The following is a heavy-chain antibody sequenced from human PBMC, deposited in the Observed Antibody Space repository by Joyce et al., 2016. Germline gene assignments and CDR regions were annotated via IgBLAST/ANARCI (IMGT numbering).Heavy chain of an antibody. J-gene: IGHJ3*01. Sequence: QVQLVESGGGVVQPGGSLRLSCATYGFTFSTSVLHWVRQAPGKGPEWVAVMSTDGTYTGYADSVKGRFTISRDNSKTTLYLQMRSLRPEDTAMYYCAREQRFRGALDFWGQGTMTIVSS. CDR1: GFTFSTSV. V-gene: IGHV3-30*04. CDR2: MSTDGTYT. D-gene: IGHD3-10*01. CDR3: AREQRFRGALDF.